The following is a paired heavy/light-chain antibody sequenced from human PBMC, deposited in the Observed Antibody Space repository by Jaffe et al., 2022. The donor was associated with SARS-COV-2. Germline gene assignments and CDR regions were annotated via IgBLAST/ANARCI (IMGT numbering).Light chain of an antibody. CDR1: QTIGDY. CDR3: QEGYSSPIT. Sequence: DIHMTQSPSSLSASVGDSVTITCRATQTIGDYVHWYQQRPGTAPKLLIYAASNLQSGVPSRFSGSGSGTDFSLTITDLHPEDFATYYCQEGYSSPITFGQGTRLDVK. J-gene: IGKJ5*01. CDR2: AAS. V-gene: IGKV1-39*01.
Heavy chain of an antibody. V-gene: IGHV4-34*02. CDR3: ARVKYRTTWYDF. CDR2: INHVGGS. CDR1: GESFSGYY. D-gene: IGHD1-1*01. Sequence: QVQLQQWGASLLKPSETLSLTCGVHGESFSGYYWTWIRQSPDKGLEWIGQINHVGGSSYNPSLRGRVTLSVDASKGHFSLKLNSLSAADTAVYYCARVKYRTTWYDFWGQGTLVTVSS. J-gene: IGHJ5*01.